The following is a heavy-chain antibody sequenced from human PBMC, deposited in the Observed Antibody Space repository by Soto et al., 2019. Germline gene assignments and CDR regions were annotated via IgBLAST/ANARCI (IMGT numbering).Heavy chain of an antibody. J-gene: IGHJ4*02. Sequence: GGSLRLSCAASGFTFSSYAMSWVRQAPGKGLEWVSAISGSGGSTYYADSVKGRFTISRDNSKNTLYLQMNSLRAEDTAVYYCAKNVSPYYDILTGYYVDYWGQGTLVTVSS. CDR2: ISGSGGST. V-gene: IGHV3-23*01. D-gene: IGHD3-9*01. CDR1: GFTFSSYA. CDR3: AKNVSPYYDILTGYYVDY.